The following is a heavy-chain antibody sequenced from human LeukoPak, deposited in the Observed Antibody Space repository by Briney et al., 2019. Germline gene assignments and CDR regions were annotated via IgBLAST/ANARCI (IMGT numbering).Heavy chain of an antibody. CDR3: ARDTMVRGVINANWFDA. J-gene: IGHJ5*02. D-gene: IGHD3-10*01. Sequence: SETLSLTCTVSGGSISSYYWSWIRQPPGKGLEWIGYIYYSGSTNYNPSLKSRVTISVDTSKNQFSLKLSSVTAAGTAVYYCARDTMVRGVINANWFDAWGQGTLVTVSS. V-gene: IGHV4-59*01. CDR2: IYYSGST. CDR1: GGSISSYY.